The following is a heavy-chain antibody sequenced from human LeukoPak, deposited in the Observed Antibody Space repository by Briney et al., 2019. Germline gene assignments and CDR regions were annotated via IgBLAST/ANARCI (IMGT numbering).Heavy chain of an antibody. J-gene: IGHJ4*02. CDR1: GYTFTSYG. V-gene: IGHV1-18*01. CDR2: ISAYNGNT. D-gene: IGHD3-10*01. CDR3: ARDPHYGSGSYYKFDY. Sequence: ASVKVSCKASGYTFTSYGISWVRQAPGQGLEWMGWISAYNGNTNYAQKFQGRVTITRDTSASTAYMELSSLRSEDAAVYYCARDPHYGSGSYYKFDYWGQGTLVTVSS.